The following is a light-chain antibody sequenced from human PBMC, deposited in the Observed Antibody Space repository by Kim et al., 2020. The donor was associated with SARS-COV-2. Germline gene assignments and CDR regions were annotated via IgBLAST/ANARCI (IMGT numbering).Light chain of an antibody. CDR2: EVT. CDR3: NSYAGSNNLV. Sequence: QSALTQPPSASGSPGQSVTISCTGTSSDVGAYDYVSWYQQYPGEAPKLIIYEVTQRPSGVPDRFSGSKSGNTASLTVSGLQAEDEADYYCNSYAGSNNLVFGGGTQLTVL. CDR1: SSDVGAYDY. V-gene: IGLV2-8*01. J-gene: IGLJ2*01.